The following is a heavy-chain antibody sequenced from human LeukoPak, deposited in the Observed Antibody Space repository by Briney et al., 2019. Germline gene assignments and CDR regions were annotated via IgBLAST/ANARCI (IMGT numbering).Heavy chain of an antibody. J-gene: IGHJ4*02. CDR3: ARDLRITVSVAEKMNSGY. V-gene: IGHV3-21*04. CDR1: GFTFSTYS. D-gene: IGHD6-19*01. Sequence: PGGSLRLSCAASGFTFSTYSMNWVRQAPGKGLEWVSSISSSGSYIYYADSVKGRFTISRDNAKNSLYLQMNSLRAEDTAVYYCARDLRITVSVAEKMNSGYWGQGTLVTVSS. CDR2: ISSSGSYI.